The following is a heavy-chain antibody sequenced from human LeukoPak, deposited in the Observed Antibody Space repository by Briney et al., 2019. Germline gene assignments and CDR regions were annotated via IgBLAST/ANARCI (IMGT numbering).Heavy chain of an antibody. CDR2: INPNSGGT. Sequence: ASVKVSCKASGYTFTGYYMHWVRQAPGQGLEWMGWINPNSGGTNYAQKFQGRVTMTRDTSISTAYMELSRLRSDDTAVYYCARLLGYYSGGSCRRLFDPWGQGTLVTVSS. V-gene: IGHV1-2*02. D-gene: IGHD2-15*01. CDR3: ARLLGYYSGGSCRRLFDP. J-gene: IGHJ5*02. CDR1: GYTFTGYY.